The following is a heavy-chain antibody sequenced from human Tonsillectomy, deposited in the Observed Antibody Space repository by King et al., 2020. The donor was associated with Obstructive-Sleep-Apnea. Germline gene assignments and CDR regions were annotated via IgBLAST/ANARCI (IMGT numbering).Heavy chain of an antibody. CDR3: ARILSPVGATDDAFDI. J-gene: IGHJ3*02. D-gene: IGHD1-26*01. CDR2: IDWDDDK. V-gene: IGHV2-70*11. Sequence: RVTLKESGPALVKPTQTLTLTCTFSGFSLSTSGMCVSWIRQPPGKALEWLARIDWDDDKYYSTSLKTRLTISKDTSKNQVVLTMTNMDPVDTATYYCARILSPVGATDDAFDIWGQGTMVTVSS. CDR1: GFSLSTSGMC.